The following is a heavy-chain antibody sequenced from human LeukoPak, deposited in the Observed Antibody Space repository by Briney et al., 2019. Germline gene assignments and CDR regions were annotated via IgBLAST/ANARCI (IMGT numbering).Heavy chain of an antibody. Sequence: GGSLRRSCEASGFAVSAAHMRWVGQAQGKGLEWVSLINSGGSDYYADSVKGRFTISRDMSKNTLYLQMKRLRCEGTAVYFCARGLFRGVHDVTGPFNIWGQGTMVTVSS. J-gene: IGHJ3*02. CDR3: ARGLFRGVHDVTGPFNI. CDR1: GFAVSAAH. V-gene: IGHV3-66*01. CDR2: INSGGSD. D-gene: IGHD5/OR15-5a*01.